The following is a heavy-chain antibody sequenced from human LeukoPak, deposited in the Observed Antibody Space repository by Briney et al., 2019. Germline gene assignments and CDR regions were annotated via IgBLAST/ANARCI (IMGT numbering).Heavy chain of an antibody. CDR3: ARVGSGHTIAARPFDY. Sequence: GGSLRLSCAASGFTFSSYSMNWVRQAPGKGLEWVSYISSSSSTIYYADSVKGRFTISRDNAKNSLYLQMNSLRAEDTAVYYCARVGSGHTIAARPFDYWGQGTLVTVPS. D-gene: IGHD6-6*01. CDR2: ISSSSSTI. V-gene: IGHV3-48*01. CDR1: GFTFSSYS. J-gene: IGHJ4*02.